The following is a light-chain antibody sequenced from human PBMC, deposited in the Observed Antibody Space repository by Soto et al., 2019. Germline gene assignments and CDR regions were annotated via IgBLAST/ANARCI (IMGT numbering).Light chain of an antibody. CDR2: TAS. V-gene: IGKV1-9*01. CDR1: QGVSSY. J-gene: IGKJ1*01. Sequence: DIHLTQSPSFLSASVGDRVTIACRASQGVSSYLAWFQPRPGKAPKLLIYTASTLQSGVPSRFSGSGSGTEFTLTISSLQPEDFATYYCLQHNNYPPTFGQGTKVDIK. CDR3: LQHNNYPPT.